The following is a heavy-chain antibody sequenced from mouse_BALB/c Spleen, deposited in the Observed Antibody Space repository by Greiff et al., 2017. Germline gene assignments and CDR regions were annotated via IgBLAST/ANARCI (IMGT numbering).Heavy chain of an antibody. V-gene: IGHV1-7*01. CDR2: INPSTGYT. D-gene: IGHD1-1*02. CDR1: GYTFTSYW. CDR3: ARSGGLGGNKCYFDD. J-gene: IGHJ2*01. Sequence: VQLQQSGAELAKPGASVKMSCKASGYTFTSYWMHWVKQRPGQGLEWIGYINPSTGYTEYNQKFKDKATLTADKSSSTAYMQLSSLTSEDSAVYYCARSGGLGGNKCYFDDWGQGTTLTVSS.